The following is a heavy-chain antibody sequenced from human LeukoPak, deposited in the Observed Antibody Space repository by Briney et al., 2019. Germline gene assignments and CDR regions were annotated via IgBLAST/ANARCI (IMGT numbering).Heavy chain of an antibody. J-gene: IGHJ5*02. CDR2: IKQDGSEK. Sequence: GGSLRLSCAASGFTFSSYWMSWVRQAPGKWLEWVANIKQDGSEKYYVDSVKGRFTISRDNAKNSLYLQMNSLRAEDTAVYYCARVWEDNWFDPWGQGTLVTVSS. D-gene: IGHD1-26*01. CDR3: ARVWEDNWFDP. CDR1: GFTFSSYW. V-gene: IGHV3-7*01.